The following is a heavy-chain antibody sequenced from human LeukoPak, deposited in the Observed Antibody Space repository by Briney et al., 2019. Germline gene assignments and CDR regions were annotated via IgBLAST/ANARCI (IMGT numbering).Heavy chain of an antibody. D-gene: IGHD2-2*01. CDR1: GDSVSSNSAA. CDR2: TYYRSKWYN. J-gene: IGHJ4*02. V-gene: IGHV6-1*01. CDR3: ARDVKWDPPSQWPVVPAAIHSYFDY. Sequence: SQTLSLTCAISGDSVSSNSAAWNWIRQSPSRGLEWLGRTYYRSKWYNDYAVSVKSRITINPDTSKNQFSLQLNSETPEDTAVYYCARDVKWDPPSQWPVVPAAIHSYFDYWGQGTLVTVSS.